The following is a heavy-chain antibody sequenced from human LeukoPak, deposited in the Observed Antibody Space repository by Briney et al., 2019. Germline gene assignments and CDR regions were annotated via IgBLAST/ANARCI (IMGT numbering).Heavy chain of an antibody. CDR3: ASSLSYYGSGSYGAFDI. J-gene: IGHJ3*02. CDR2: IIPILGIA. D-gene: IGHD3-10*01. V-gene: IGHV1-69*04. CDR1: GGTFSSYA. Sequence: GASVKVSCKASGGTFSSYAISWVRQAPGQGLEWMGRIIPILGIANYAQKSQGRVTITADKSTSTAYMELSSLRSEDTAVYYCASSLSYYGSGSYGAFDIWGQGTMVTVSS.